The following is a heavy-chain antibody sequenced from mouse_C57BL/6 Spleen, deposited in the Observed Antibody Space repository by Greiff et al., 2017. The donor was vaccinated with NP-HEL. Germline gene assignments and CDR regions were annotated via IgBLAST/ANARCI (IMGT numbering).Heavy chain of an antibody. CDR2: IYPGDGDT. J-gene: IGHJ4*01. Sequence: QVHVKQSGPELVKPGASVKISCKASGYAFSSSWMNWVKQRPGKGLEWIGRIYPGDGDTNYNGKFKGKATLTADKSSSTAYMQLSSLTSEDSAVYFCARGGYSNYGWMDYWGQGTSVTVSS. CDR1: GYAFSSSW. CDR3: ARGGYSNYGWMDY. V-gene: IGHV1-82*01. D-gene: IGHD2-5*01.